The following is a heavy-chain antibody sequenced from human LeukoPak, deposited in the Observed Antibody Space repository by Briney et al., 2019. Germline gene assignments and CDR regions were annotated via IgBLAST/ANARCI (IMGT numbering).Heavy chain of an antibody. Sequence: PGGSLRLSCAASGITFSSYAMSWVRQAPGKGLEWVSAISASGGSTYYADSVKGWFTISRDNSKNTVYLQMNSLRAEDTAIYYCAPNWNLDYWGQGSLVTVSS. D-gene: IGHD1-20*01. V-gene: IGHV3-23*01. J-gene: IGHJ4*02. CDR3: APNWNLDY. CDR1: GITFSSYA. CDR2: ISASGGST.